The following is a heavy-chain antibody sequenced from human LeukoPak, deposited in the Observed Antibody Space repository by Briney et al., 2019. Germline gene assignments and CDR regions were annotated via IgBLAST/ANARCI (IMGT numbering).Heavy chain of an antibody. CDR3: ARDRNRAAGPYYFDY. J-gene: IGHJ4*02. D-gene: IGHD6-13*01. V-gene: IGHV4-59*01. CDR2: IYDSGST. CDR1: DGSISSYY. Sequence: SETLSLTCTVSDGSISSYYWSWIRQPPGKGLEWIGHIYDSGSTNYNPSLKSRVTISVDTSKNQFSLKLSSVTAADTAVYYCARDRNRAAGPYYFDYWGQGTLVTVSS.